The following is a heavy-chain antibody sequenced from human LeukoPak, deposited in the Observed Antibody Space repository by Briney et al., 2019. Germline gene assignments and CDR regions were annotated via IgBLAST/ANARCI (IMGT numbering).Heavy chain of an antibody. CDR3: ARSGDCSSTSCYVGSGDY. D-gene: IGHD2-2*01. CDR1: GGTFSSYA. V-gene: IGHV1-69*05. Sequence: SVKVSCKASGGTFSSYAISWVRQAPGQGLEWMGGIIPIFGTANYAQKFQGRVTITTDESTSTAYMELSSLRSDDTAVYYCARSGDCSSTSCYVGSGDYWGRGTLVTVSS. J-gene: IGHJ4*02. CDR2: IIPIFGTA.